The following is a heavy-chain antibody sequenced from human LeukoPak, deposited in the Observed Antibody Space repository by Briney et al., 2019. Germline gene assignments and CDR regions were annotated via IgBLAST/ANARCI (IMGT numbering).Heavy chain of an antibody. CDR2: ISAYNGNT. J-gene: IGHJ4*02. CDR3: ATQWDYYGSGSSPVY. D-gene: IGHD3-10*01. CDR1: GYTFTSYG. Sequence: VASVKVSCKASGYTFTSYGISWVRQAPGQGLEWMGWISAYNGNTNYAQKLQGRVTMTTDTSTSTAYMELRSLRSDDTAVYYCATQWDYYGSGSSPVYWGQGTLVTVSS. V-gene: IGHV1-18*01.